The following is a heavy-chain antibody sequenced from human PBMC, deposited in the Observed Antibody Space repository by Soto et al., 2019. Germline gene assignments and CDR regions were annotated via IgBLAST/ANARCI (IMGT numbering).Heavy chain of an antibody. CDR3: ARVGDGYDAFDI. CDR1: GFSFSSHW. CDR2: IYSDGSST. V-gene: IGHV3-74*01. Sequence: PGGSLRLSCAASGFSFSSHWMHWVRQAPGKGLVWVSRIYSDGSSTNYADSVKGRFTISRDNAKNTLYLQMNSLRAEDTAVYYCARVGDGYDAFDIWGQGTMVTVSS. D-gene: IGHD3-16*01. J-gene: IGHJ3*02.